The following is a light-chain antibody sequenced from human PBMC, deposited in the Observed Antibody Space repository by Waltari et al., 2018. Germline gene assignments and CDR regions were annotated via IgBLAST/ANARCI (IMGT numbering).Light chain of an antibody. V-gene: IGKV1-8*01. CDR1: QGVSTY. Sequence: AIRMTQSPSSLSASIGDRVTISCRASQGVSTYLAWYQQKPGKAPCLLIHTASTLQTGVPSRFSGSGTGTDFTLTITCLQSADFAIYFCQQYHDYPWTFGQGTKVEI. CDR2: TAS. J-gene: IGKJ1*01. CDR3: QQYHDYPWT.